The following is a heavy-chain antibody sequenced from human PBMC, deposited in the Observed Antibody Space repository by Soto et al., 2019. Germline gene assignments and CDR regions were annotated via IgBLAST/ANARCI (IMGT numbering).Heavy chain of an antibody. CDR2: IFDSGIT. V-gene: IGHV4-4*07. J-gene: IGHJ4*02. CDR1: GGSLSYYY. CDR3: ARVSLKFDF. Sequence: SETLSLTCSVSGGSLSYYYWSWIRQPAGRGLEWIGRIFDSGITNYSPSLRSRITMSVDTSKNQFSLKLSSFTSADTAVYYCARVSLKFDFWGRGTLVTVSS.